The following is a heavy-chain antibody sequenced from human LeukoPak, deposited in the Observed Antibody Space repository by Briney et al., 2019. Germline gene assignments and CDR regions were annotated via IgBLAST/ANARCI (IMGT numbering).Heavy chain of an antibody. V-gene: IGHV3-66*02. J-gene: IGHJ4*02. D-gene: IGHD3-3*01. CDR3: TLSRKVVNYDFWSGYFDY. Sequence: GGSLRLSRAPSGFTVSSNYLRWVPQAPGKGMDQGSVIYSGGSTYYADSVKGRFTLSRDNSKNTLYLQMNSLRAEDTAVYYCTLSRKVVNYDFWSGYFDYWGQGTLVTVSS. CDR1: GFTVSSNY. CDR2: IYSGGST.